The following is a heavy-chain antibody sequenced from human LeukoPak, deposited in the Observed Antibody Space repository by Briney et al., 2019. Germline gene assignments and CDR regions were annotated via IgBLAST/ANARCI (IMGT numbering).Heavy chain of an antibody. V-gene: IGHV4-39*01. D-gene: IGHD3-22*01. CDR2: IYYSGST. CDR3: ARHGGGHYYDSSGFNFDY. Sequence: SETLSLTCTVSGGSISSCSYYWGWIRQPPGKGLEWIGSIYYSGSTYYNPSLKSRVTISVDTSKNQFSLKLSSVTAADTAVYYCARHGGGHYYDSSGFNFDYWGQGTLVTVSS. CDR1: GGSISSCSYY. J-gene: IGHJ4*02.